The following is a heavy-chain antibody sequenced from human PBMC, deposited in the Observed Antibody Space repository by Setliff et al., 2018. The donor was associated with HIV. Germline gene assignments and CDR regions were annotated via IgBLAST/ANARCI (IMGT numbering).Heavy chain of an antibody. D-gene: IGHD3-22*01. J-gene: IGHJ3*02. CDR3: ASGSNQERSDYYYAFDI. CDR2: IKRKSDGGTA. CDR1: GLKLSFSFAW. Sequence: GGSLRLSCTASGLKLSFSFAWLSWVRQVPGKGLEWVGRIKRKSDGGTADYGAPVQGRFTISRYDSRNSLYLQMNSLKIEDTAVYYCASGSNQERSDYYYAFDIWGQGTMVTVSS. V-gene: IGHV3-15*01.